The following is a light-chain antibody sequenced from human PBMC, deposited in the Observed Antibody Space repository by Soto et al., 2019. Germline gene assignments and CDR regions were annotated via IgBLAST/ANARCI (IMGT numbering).Light chain of an antibody. V-gene: IGKV3-20*01. Sequence: EIVLTQSPGTLSLSPGERATLSCMASQSVSSSYLAWYQQRPGQAPRLLIYGASSRATDIPDRFSGSGSGTDFTLTISRLDPEEFAVYYCKQYGSSPITFGQGPRLDIK. CDR1: QSVSSSY. CDR2: GAS. J-gene: IGKJ5*01. CDR3: KQYGSSPIT.